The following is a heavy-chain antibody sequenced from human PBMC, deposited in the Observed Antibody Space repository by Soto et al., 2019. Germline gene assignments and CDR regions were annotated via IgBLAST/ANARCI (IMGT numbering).Heavy chain of an antibody. CDR1: GFTFSSYS. CDR3: ARNGHSYGLTPAEY. CDR2: ISSSSSYI. J-gene: IGHJ4*02. Sequence: GGSLRLSCAASGFTFSSYSMNWVRQAPGKGLEWVSSISSSSSYIYYADSVKGRFTISRDNAKNSLYLQMNSLRAEDTAVYYCARNGHSYGLTPAEYWGQGTLVTVSS. D-gene: IGHD5-18*01. V-gene: IGHV3-21*04.